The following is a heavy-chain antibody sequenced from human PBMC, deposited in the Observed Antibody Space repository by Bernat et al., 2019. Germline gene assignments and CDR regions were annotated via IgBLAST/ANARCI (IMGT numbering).Heavy chain of an antibody. CDR1: GFTFSSYG. CDR2: IWYDGSNK. D-gene: IGHD2-8*01. Sequence: VQLVESGGVVVQPGRSLRLSCAASGFTFSSYGMHWVRQAPGKGLEWVAVIWYDGSNKYYADSVKGRFTISRDNSKNTLYLQMNSLRAEDTAVYYCARAKGVYAGAFDIWGQGTMVTVSS. J-gene: IGHJ3*02. V-gene: IGHV3-33*01. CDR3: ARAKGVYAGAFDI.